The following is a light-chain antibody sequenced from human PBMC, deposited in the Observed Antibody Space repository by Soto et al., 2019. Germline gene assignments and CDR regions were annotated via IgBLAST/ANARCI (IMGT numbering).Light chain of an antibody. CDR2: VAA. CDR3: QQYNNWPPLT. Sequence: EIVMTQSPATLSVSPGERATLSCRASQSVSSNLAWYQQKPGQAPKRLIYVAATRATSIPARFSGCGSGTGVTLSISCLQSEDFAVYYCQQYNNWPPLTFGGGTKVEIK. V-gene: IGKV3-15*01. CDR1: QSVSSN. J-gene: IGKJ4*01.